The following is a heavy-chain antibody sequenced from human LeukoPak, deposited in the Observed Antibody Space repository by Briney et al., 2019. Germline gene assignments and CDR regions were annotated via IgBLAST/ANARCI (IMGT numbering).Heavy chain of an antibody. CDR2: IWYDGSDK. CDR3: ARDRGDYNHNFDY. V-gene: IGHV3-33*01. CDR1: GFTFRNYG. Sequence: GGSLRLSCAVSGFTFRNYGMYWVRQAPGKGLEWVAVIWYDGSDKYYADSVKGRFTISRDKSKNTLYLHMNSLRAEDTAVYFCARDRGDYNHNFDYWGQGTLVTVSS. J-gene: IGHJ4*02. D-gene: IGHD4-17*01.